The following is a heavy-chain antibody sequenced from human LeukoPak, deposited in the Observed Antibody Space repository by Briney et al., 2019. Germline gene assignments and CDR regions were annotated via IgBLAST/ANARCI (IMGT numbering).Heavy chain of an antibody. CDR2: ISYDGSNK. D-gene: IGHD3-16*02. J-gene: IGHJ4*02. Sequence: PGGSLRLSCAASGFTFSSYAMHWVRQAPGKGLEWVAVISYDGSNKYYADSVKGRFTISRDNSKNTLYLQMNSLRAEDTAVYYCAYPAFDYWGQGTLVTVSS. CDR3: AYPAFDY. V-gene: IGHV3-30-3*01. CDR1: GFTFSSYA.